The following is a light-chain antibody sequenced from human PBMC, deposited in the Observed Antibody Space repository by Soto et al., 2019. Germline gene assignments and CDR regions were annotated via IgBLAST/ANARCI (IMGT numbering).Light chain of an antibody. J-gene: IGLJ1*01. CDR3: SSYTVSRTDV. V-gene: IGLV2-14*03. Sequence: QSALTQPASVSGSPGQSITISCTGTSSDAGAFNFVSWHQQHPGKAPKLMIYNVYDRPSGVSYRFSGSKYGNTASLTISGLQGEDEADYYCSSYTVSRTDVFGTGTKLTVL. CDR1: SSDAGAFNF. CDR2: NVY.